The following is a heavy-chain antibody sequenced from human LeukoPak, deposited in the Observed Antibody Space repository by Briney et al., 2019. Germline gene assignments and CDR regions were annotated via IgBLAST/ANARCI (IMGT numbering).Heavy chain of an antibody. CDR1: GLTFSDAW. V-gene: IGHV3-15*01. CDR3: TTEPGWGTGD. J-gene: IGHJ4*02. Sequence: GSLRLSCAGPGLTFSDAWLSWVRQAPGKGLEWVGRIKTKTDGGTTDYAAPVKGRFTVSRDDSKSTLYLHMNSLKIEDTAVYYCTTEPGWGTGDWSQGTLVTVSS. D-gene: IGHD1-1*01. CDR2: IKTKTDGGTT.